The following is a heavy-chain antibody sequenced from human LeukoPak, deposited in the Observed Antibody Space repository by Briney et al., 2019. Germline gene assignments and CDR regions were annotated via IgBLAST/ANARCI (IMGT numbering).Heavy chain of an antibody. D-gene: IGHD6-13*01. V-gene: IGHV1-46*01. CDR3: TRGGLPAAGANWFDP. J-gene: IGHJ5*02. CDR1: GYTFTSYS. Sequence: GASVKVSCKASGYTFTSYSIHWVRQAPGQGLDWMGLIHPSGGSTSYAQKFQGRVTRTGDTSTTTVYMELSSLRAEDTAVYYCTRGGLPAAGANWFDPWGQGTLVTVSS. CDR2: IHPSGGST.